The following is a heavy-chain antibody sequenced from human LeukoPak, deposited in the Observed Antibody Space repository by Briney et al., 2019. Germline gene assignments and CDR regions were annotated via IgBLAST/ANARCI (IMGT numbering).Heavy chain of an antibody. CDR3: ARRPYSDTSGRLSDV. Sequence: GGSLRLSCAASGFAFSSYNMNWVRQAPGKGLEWISYIGSSGSPTHYADSVGGRFTISRDNAKNSLYLQMNSLRDEDTAVYFCARRPYSDTSGRLSDVWGQGTTVTVSS. CDR1: GFAFSSYN. CDR2: IGSSGSPT. J-gene: IGHJ6*02. V-gene: IGHV3-48*02. D-gene: IGHD3-22*01.